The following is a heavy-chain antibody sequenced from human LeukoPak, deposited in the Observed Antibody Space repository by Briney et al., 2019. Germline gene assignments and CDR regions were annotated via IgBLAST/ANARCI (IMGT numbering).Heavy chain of an antibody. D-gene: IGHD1-26*01. CDR1: GYTFTGYY. CDR2: INPNSGGT. J-gene: IGHJ4*02. Sequence: ASVKVSCKASGYTFTGYYMHWVRQAPGQGLEWMGWINPNSGGTKYAQMFQGRVTMTSGTSISTAYMELSRLRSDDTAVYYCARDVVGARSIDYWGQGTLVTVSS. V-gene: IGHV1-2*02. CDR3: ARDVVGARSIDY.